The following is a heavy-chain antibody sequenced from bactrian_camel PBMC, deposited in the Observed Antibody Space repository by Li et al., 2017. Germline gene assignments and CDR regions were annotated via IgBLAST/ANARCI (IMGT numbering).Heavy chain of an antibody. Sequence: QVQLVESGGGSVQPGGSLTLSCEASGDTNLPACMAWFRQAPGKEREGVARIATGSGNTYYADSVKGRFTISQDNAKNTVYLQMNSLKPEDSGTYYCAAKVVEGSCSTVTAIDLWGRGTQVTVS. CDR1: GDTNLPAC. CDR2: IATGSGNT. V-gene: IGHV3S1*01. J-gene: IGHJ7*01. D-gene: IGHD6*01.